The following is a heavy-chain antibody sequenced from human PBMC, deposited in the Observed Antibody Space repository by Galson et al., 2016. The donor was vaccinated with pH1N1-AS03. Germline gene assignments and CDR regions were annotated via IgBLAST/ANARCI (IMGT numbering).Heavy chain of an antibody. CDR2: TSSSGGSA. J-gene: IGHJ6*02. Sequence: SLRLSCATSGFTFTDFAVSWVRQAPGRGLEWVSATSSSGGSAYYAESAKGRFTISRDYSKNTVDLQMNSLRAEDTAVYYCAKDRNDYRLHYFSGSDVWGQGSAVTVSS. V-gene: IGHV3-23*01. CDR3: AKDRNDYRLHYFSGSDV. D-gene: IGHD1-1*01. CDR1: GFTFTDFA.